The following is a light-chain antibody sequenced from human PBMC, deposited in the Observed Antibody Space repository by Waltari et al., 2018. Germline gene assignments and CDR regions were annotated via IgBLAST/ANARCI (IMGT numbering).Light chain of an antibody. Sequence: ASVGDRVTITCRASQGISSYLSWYQQKPGKAPNLLIYAASSLQSGVPSRFSGSGSGTDFTLTISSLQPEDFATYYCQQSYSTPRTFGQGTRVEIK. J-gene: IGKJ1*01. CDR2: AAS. V-gene: IGKV1-39*01. CDR3: QQSYSTPRT. CDR1: QGISSY.